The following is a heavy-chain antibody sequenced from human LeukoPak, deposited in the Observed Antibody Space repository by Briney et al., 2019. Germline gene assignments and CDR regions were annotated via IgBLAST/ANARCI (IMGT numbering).Heavy chain of an antibody. CDR2: ISGSGGST. J-gene: IGHJ4*02. Sequence: RGSLRLSCAASGFTSSSYAMSSVRQAPGKGLEWVSAISGSGGSTYSADSVKGRFTISRDNTKNTLYLQMNSLRAEDTAVYYCAKDPFGKRGFDYWGQGTLVTVSS. CDR3: AKDPFGKRGFDY. V-gene: IGHV3-23*01. CDR1: GFTSSSYA. D-gene: IGHD3-10*01.